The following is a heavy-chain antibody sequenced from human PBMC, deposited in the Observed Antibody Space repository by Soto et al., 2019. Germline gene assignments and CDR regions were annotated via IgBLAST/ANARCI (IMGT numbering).Heavy chain of an antibody. CDR1: GFAFSNYA. D-gene: IGHD6-19*01. V-gene: IGHV3-23*01. CDR3: AKTAEAVAGTVYGY. J-gene: IGHJ4*02. CDR2: ISTSIEGT. Sequence: GGSLRLSCAASGFAFSNYAMHWVRQAPGKGLEWVSSISTSIEGTYYADSVKGRFTISRDDSKNTLYLQMNSLRAEDTAVYYCAKTAEAVAGTVYGYWGQGSLVTVSS.